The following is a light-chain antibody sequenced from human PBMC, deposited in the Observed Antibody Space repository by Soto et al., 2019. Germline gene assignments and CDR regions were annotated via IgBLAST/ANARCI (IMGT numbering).Light chain of an antibody. CDR2: AAS. CDR1: QSISNY. CDR3: QQSYSTPWT. V-gene: IGKV1-39*01. J-gene: IGKJ1*01. Sequence: DILMTQSPYSLSASVGDRVTITCRASQSISNYLNWYQQKPGKAPNLLIYAASSLQSGVPSRFSGSGSGTDFTLTISSLQPEDFATYYCQQSYSTPWTFGQGTKVEIK.